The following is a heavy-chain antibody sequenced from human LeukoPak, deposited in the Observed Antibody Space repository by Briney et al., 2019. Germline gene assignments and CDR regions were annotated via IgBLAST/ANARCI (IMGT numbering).Heavy chain of an antibody. V-gene: IGHV3-7*01. CDR1: GFTLNSYL. Sequence: GGSLRLSCAASGFTLNSYLMSWVRQAPGRGPEWVANIKKDGSEESYLDSVKGRFTVSRDNAKNSLFLQMNSLRGEDTAVYYCARSNPNRNALDLWGQGTMVTISS. D-gene: IGHD1-14*01. CDR2: IKKDGSEE. J-gene: IGHJ3*01. CDR3: ARSNPNRNALDL.